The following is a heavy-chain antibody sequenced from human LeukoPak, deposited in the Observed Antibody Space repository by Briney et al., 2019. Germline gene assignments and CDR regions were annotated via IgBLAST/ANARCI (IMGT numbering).Heavy chain of an antibody. D-gene: IGHD3-9*01. V-gene: IGHV1-3*03. CDR1: GYNLMDHA. CDR2: INAGNGST. Sequence: GASLRVSCKASGYNLMDHALHWVRQAPGQGLEWMGWINAGNGSTKYSQEFQGRVTLTRDTSASTAYMELSSLRSEDMAVYYCARGLRHFDWLGLRDAFDIWGQGTMVTVSS. J-gene: IGHJ3*02. CDR3: ARGLRHFDWLGLRDAFDI.